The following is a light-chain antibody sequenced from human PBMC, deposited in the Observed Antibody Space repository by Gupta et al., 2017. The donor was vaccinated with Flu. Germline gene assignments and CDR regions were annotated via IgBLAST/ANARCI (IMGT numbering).Light chain of an antibody. CDR3: GTWDDSLYTVV. CDR2: END. V-gene: IGLV1-51*02. J-gene: IGLJ3*02. Sequence: SSNIGKNYVSWYQQLPGTAPKLLIYENDKRPSGIPDRFSGSKSGTSATLGITGLQTGDEADYYCGTWDDSLYTVVFGGGTKLTIL. CDR1: SSNIGKNY.